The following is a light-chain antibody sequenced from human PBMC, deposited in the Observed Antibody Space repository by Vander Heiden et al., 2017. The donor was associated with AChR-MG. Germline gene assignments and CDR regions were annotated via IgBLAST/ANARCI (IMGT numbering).Light chain of an antibody. J-gene: IGLJ2*01. CDR2: RNN. Sequence: QSVLTQPPSASGTPGHRVTISCSGSSSNIESNYVYWYQQLPGTAPKLLIYRNNQRPSGVPGRFSGSKSGTSASLAISGLRSEDEADYYCAAWDDSLSGVVFGGGTKLTVL. CDR3: AAWDDSLSGVV. CDR1: SSNIESNY. V-gene: IGLV1-47*01.